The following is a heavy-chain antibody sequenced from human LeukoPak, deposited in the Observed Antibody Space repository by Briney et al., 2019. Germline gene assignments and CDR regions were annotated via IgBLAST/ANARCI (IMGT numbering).Heavy chain of an antibody. CDR2: INPNSGGT. D-gene: IGHD3-10*01. CDR1: GYTFTGYY. V-gene: IGHV1-2*02. J-gene: IGHJ6*03. Sequence: ASVKVSCKASGYTFTGYYMHWVRQAPGQGLEWMGWINPNSGGTNYAQKFQGRVTMTRDTSISTAYMELSRLRSDDTAVYYCARDGLWFGELPLYYMDVWGKGTTVTVSS. CDR3: ARDGLWFGELPLYYMDV.